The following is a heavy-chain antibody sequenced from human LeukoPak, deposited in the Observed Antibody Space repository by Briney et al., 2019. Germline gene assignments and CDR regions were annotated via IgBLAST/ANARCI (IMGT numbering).Heavy chain of an antibody. D-gene: IGHD1-14*01. CDR1: GGSISSGSYY. CDR2: IYTSGST. CDR3: ARENHYYYYYMDV. J-gene: IGHJ6*03. V-gene: IGHV4-61*02. Sequence: PSQTLSLTCTVSGGSISSGSYYWSWIRQPAGKGLEWIGRIYTSGSTNYNPSLKSRVTISVDTSNNQFSLKLSSVTAADTAVYYCARENHYYYYYMDVWGKGTTVTVSS.